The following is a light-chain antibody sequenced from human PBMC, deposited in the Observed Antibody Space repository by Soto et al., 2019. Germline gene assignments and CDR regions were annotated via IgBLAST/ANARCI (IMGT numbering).Light chain of an antibody. CDR2: EVS. CDR3: CSYAGSSTFLYV. Sequence: SVATQPAPLAWAPWPSITLSLPGNRRDVWSYNLVSWYQQHPGKVPKLMIYEVSKRPSGVSNRFSGSKSGNTASLTISGLQAEDEADYYCCSYAGSSTFLYVFGTGTKVTVL. V-gene: IGLV2-23*02. J-gene: IGLJ1*01. CDR1: RRDVWSYNL.